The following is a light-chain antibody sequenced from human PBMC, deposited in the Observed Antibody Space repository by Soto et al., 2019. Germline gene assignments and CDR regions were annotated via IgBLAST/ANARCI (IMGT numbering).Light chain of an antibody. CDR3: QQFYTLPWT. CDR2: WAS. CDR1: DSVFYNPNNKNY. J-gene: IGKJ1*01. V-gene: IGKV4-1*01. Sequence: IVMTQSPDSLEVSPRDRSTINCNSGDSVFYNPNNKNYLAWYQHKPGQPPKLLINWASTRESGVPDRFTGSGSGTDFTLTISSLQAEDVAVYYCQQFYTLPWTFGQGTKVDIK.